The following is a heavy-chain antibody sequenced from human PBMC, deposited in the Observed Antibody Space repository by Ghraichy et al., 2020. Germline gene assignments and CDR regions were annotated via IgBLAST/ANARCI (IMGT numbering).Heavy chain of an antibody. D-gene: IGHD2-2*01. J-gene: IGHJ6*02. Sequence: GESLNISCAASGFTVSSNYMSWVRQAPGKGLEWVSVIYSGGSTYYADSVKGRFTISRDNSKNTLYLQMNSLRAEDTAVYYCARGLVVPAATSYGMDVWGQGTTVTVSS. CDR1: GFTVSSNY. CDR3: ARGLVVPAATSYGMDV. V-gene: IGHV3-53*01. CDR2: IYSGGST.